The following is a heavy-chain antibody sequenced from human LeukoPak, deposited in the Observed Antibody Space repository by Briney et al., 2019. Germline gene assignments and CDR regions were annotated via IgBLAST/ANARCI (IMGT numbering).Heavy chain of an antibody. CDR1: GGTFSSYA. CDR2: IIPIFGTA. D-gene: IGHD4-17*01. CDR3: ARGGYGDYDFDY. V-gene: IGHV1-69*13. J-gene: IGHJ4*02. Sequence: ASVTVSCTASGGTFSSYAISWVRQAPGQGLEWMGGIIPIFGTANYAQKFQGRVTITADESTSTAYMELSSLRSEDTAVYYCARGGYGDYDFDYWGQGTLVTVSS.